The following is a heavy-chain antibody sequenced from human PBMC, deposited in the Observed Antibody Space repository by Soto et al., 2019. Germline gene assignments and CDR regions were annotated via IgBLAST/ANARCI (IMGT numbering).Heavy chain of an antibody. CDR3: VRDQSVAGPTTLFDP. CDR1: GVQLREYW. D-gene: IGHD6-19*01. J-gene: IGHJ5*02. CDR2: ISSEGSST. V-gene: IGHV3-74*01. Sequence: LRLSCAASGVQLREYWMHWVRQLPGKGLVWVSRISSEGSSTIYADSVKGRFTVSRDNAKNTLYLQMNSLRAEDTAVYYCVRDQSVAGPTTLFDPWGQGSLVTVSS.